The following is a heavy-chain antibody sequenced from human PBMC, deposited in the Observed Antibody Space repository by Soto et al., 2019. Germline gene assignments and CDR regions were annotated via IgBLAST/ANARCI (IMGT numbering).Heavy chain of an antibody. V-gene: IGHV4-31*03. CDR1: GGSISSGGYY. CDR3: ARARGYYGDYLRSWFDP. J-gene: IGHJ5*02. D-gene: IGHD4-17*01. CDR2: IYYSGST. Sequence: QVQLQESGPGLVKPSQTLSLTCTVSGGSISSGGYYWSWIRQHPGKGLEWIGYIYYSGSTYYNPSLKSRVTISVDTSKNQFSLKLSSVTAADTAVYYCARARGYYGDYLRSWFDPWGQGTLVTVSS.